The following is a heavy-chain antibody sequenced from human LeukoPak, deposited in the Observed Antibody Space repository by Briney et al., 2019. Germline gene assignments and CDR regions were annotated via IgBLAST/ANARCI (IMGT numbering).Heavy chain of an antibody. V-gene: IGHV1-2*02. CDR2: INPNSGGT. CDR3: ARDMRRWELLGYFDY. D-gene: IGHD1-26*01. Sequence: ASVKVSCKASGYTFTGYYMHWVRQAPGQGLEWMGWINPNSGGTNYAQKFQGRVTMTRDTSTSTVYMELSSLRSEDTAVYYCARDMRRWELLGYFDYWGQGTLVTVSS. CDR1: GYTFTGYY. J-gene: IGHJ4*02.